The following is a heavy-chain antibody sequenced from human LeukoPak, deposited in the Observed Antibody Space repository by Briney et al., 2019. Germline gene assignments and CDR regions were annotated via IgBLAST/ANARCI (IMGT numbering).Heavy chain of an antibody. Sequence: PGGSLRLSCAPSGFAFDDYGMSWVRQVPGKGLEWVSGINWNGGSTGYADSVKGRFTISRDNAKNSLYLQMNSLRAEDTALYYCARVGSEEGYYFDYWGQGTLVTVSS. CDR1: GFAFDDYG. D-gene: IGHD2-15*01. CDR2: INWNGGST. V-gene: IGHV3-20*04. CDR3: ARVGSEEGYYFDY. J-gene: IGHJ4*02.